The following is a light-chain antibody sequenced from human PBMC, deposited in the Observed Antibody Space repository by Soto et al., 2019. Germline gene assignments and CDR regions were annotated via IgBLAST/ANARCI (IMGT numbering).Light chain of an antibody. Sequence: DIGMTQTPLSLSVTPGQPASISCRSSQSLLHSNGKTSLYWFLQRPGQSPQLLISEVSNRLSGVPDRFSCSGSGTDFTLRISRVEPEDVGVYYCMQGAQFPLTFGQGTRVEIK. CDR3: MQGAQFPLT. CDR1: QSLLHSNGKTS. V-gene: IGKV2-29*03. J-gene: IGKJ1*01. CDR2: EVS.